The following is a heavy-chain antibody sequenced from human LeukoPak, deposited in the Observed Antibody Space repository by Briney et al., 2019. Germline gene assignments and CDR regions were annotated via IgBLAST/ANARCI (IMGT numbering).Heavy chain of an antibody. Sequence: PGGSLRLSCAASGFTFSSYGMHWVRQAPGKGLEWVAFIRYDGSNKYYADSVKGRFTISRDNSKNPLYLQMNSLRAEDEAVYYCAKDGAVAGLFDYWGQGTLVTVSS. V-gene: IGHV3-30*02. CDR2: IRYDGSNK. CDR1: GFTFSSYG. D-gene: IGHD6-19*01. J-gene: IGHJ4*02. CDR3: AKDGAVAGLFDY.